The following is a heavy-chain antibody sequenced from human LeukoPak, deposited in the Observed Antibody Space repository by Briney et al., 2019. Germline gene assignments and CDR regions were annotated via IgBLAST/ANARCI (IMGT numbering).Heavy chain of an antibody. D-gene: IGHD3-3*01. Sequence: ASVKVSCKASGYTFTGYYMHWVRQAPGQGLEWMGWINPNSGGTNYAQKFQGRVTMTRDTSISTAYMELSRLRSDDTAVYCCAREVPDSSYYDFWSGYPGGYFDYWGQGTLVTVSS. J-gene: IGHJ4*02. V-gene: IGHV1-2*02. CDR2: INPNSGGT. CDR1: GYTFTGYY. CDR3: AREVPDSSYYDFWSGYPGGYFDY.